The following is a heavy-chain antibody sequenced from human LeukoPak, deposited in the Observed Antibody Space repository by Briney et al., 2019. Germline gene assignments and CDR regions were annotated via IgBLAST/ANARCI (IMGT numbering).Heavy chain of an antibody. D-gene: IGHD1-26*01. V-gene: IGHV4-4*07. CDR2: IYYSGST. J-gene: IGHJ6*03. CDR3: AREGSGSYYYYYYYMDV. CDR1: GGSISSYY. Sequence: SETLSLTCTVSGGSISSYYWSWIRQPAGKGLEWIGRIYYSGSTNYNPSLKSRVTISVDTSKNQFSLKLSSVTAADTAVYYCAREGSGSYYYYYYYMDVWGKGTTVTVSS.